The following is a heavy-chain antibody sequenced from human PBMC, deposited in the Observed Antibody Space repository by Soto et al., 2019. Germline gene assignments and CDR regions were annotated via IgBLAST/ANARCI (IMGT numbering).Heavy chain of an antibody. Sequence: ASVKVSCKASGYTFTSYYMHWVRQAPGQGLEWMGIINPSGGSTSYAQKFQGRVTMTRDTSTSTVYMELSSLRSEDTAVYYFARGFAEQWLVRHEYFQHWGQGTLVTVSS. CDR1: GYTFTSYY. D-gene: IGHD6-19*01. J-gene: IGHJ1*01. V-gene: IGHV1-46*01. CDR3: ARGFAEQWLVRHEYFQH. CDR2: INPSGGST.